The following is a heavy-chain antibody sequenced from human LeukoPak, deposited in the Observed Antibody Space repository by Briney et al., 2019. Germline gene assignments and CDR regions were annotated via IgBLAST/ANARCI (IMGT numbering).Heavy chain of an antibody. Sequence: GASVKLSCKASGYTFTGYYMHWVRQAPGQGLEWMGWINPNSGGTNYAQKFQGRVTMTRETSISPAYMELSRLRSDDTAVYYCACGAIAAAGASDYWGQGTLVSVS. J-gene: IGHJ4*02. CDR2: INPNSGGT. D-gene: IGHD6-13*01. CDR1: GYTFTGYY. CDR3: ACGAIAAAGASDY. V-gene: IGHV1-2*02.